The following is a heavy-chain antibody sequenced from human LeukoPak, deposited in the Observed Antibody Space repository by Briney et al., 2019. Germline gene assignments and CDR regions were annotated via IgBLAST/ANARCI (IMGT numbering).Heavy chain of an antibody. CDR3: AGHSFDTIDAFDI. V-gene: IGHV5-51*01. J-gene: IGHJ3*02. CDR1: GYSFTYYW. D-gene: IGHD3-9*01. CDR2: MYPGDSDT. Sequence: VESLKISCKGSGYSFTYYWIGWVRQMPGKGLEWMGIMYPGDSDTRYSPSFQGQVTISADKSISTAYLQWRSLKASDTAMYFCAGHSFDTIDAFDIWGQGTIVTVSA.